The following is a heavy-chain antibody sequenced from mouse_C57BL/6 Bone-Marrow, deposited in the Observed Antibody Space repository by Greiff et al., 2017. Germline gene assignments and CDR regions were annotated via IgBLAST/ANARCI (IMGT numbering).Heavy chain of an antibody. V-gene: IGHV8-12*01. J-gene: IGHJ2*01. CDR1: GFSLSTSGMG. CDR2: IYWDDDK. Sequence: QVTLKVSGPGILQPSQTLSLTCSFSGFSLSTSGMGVCWTRQPSGKGLEWLAHIYWDDDKRYNPSLKSPLTNSKDTSRNQVFLMITRVYTANTATYYCARSHYGYYFDYWGQGTTLTVSS. D-gene: IGHD1-1*01. CDR3: ARSHYGYYFDY.